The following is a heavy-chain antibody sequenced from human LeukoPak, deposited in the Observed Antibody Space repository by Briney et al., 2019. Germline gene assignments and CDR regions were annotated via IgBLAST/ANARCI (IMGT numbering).Heavy chain of an antibody. V-gene: IGHV3-7*01. CDR3: ARIMDLLGVHFDF. J-gene: IGHJ4*02. CDR2: MRQDGGEI. CDR1: GSTFNKYW. Sequence: GGSLRLSCVVSGSTFNKYWMSWVRQAPGKGLEWVATMRQDGGEIYYVDSVRGRFTISRDNAKNSLYLQMNSLRAEDTAMYYCARIMDLLGVHFDFWGQGTLVTVSS. D-gene: IGHD2-8*01.